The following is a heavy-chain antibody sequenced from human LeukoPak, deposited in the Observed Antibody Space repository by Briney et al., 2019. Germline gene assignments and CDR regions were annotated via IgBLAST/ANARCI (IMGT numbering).Heavy chain of an antibody. J-gene: IGHJ4*02. CDR1: GFTFSSYS. Sequence: GGSLRLSCAASGFTFSSYSMNWVRQAPGKGLEWVSSISSSSSYIYYADSVKGRFTISRDTAKNSLYLQMNSLRAEDTAVYYCARELNRPNFFDFWGQGSLVSVS. CDR2: ISSSSSYI. CDR3: ARELNRPNFFDF. V-gene: IGHV3-21*01. D-gene: IGHD1-14*01.